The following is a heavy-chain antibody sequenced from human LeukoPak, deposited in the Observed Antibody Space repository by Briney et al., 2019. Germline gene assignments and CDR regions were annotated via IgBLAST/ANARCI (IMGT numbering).Heavy chain of an antibody. J-gene: IGHJ6*02. D-gene: IGHD3-16*01. CDR3: ARGGGLDV. V-gene: IGHV3-7*03. Sequence: GGSLRLSCAASGFTFSSYWMNWARQAPGGGLEWVAIINDNGNVNYYVDSVKGRFTISRDNAKNSLYLQMTNSRAEDTAVYFCARGGGLDVWGQGATVTVFS. CDR1: GFTFSSYW. CDR2: INDNGNVN.